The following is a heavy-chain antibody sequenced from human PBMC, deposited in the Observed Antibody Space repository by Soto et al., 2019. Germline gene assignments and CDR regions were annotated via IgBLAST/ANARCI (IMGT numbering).Heavy chain of an antibody. CDR1: GGSISSYY. CDR2: IYYSGST. D-gene: IGHD4-17*01. CDR3: ARGDYGDYVGGSYYGMDV. J-gene: IGHJ6*02. Sequence: KASETLSLTCTVPGGSISSYYWSWIRQPPGKGLEWIGYIYYSGSTNYNPSLKSRVTISVDTSKNQFSLKLSSVTAADTAVYYCARGDYGDYVGGSYYGMDVWGQGTTVTVSS. V-gene: IGHV4-59*01.